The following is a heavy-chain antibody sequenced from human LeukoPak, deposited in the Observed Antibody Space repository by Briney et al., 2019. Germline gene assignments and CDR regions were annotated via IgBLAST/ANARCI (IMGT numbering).Heavy chain of an antibody. CDR2: IRYDGSNK. CDR1: GFTFSSYG. Sequence: PGGSLRLSCAASGFTFSSYGMHWVRQAPGKGLEWVAVIRYDGSNKYYADSVKGRFTISRDNSKNTLYLQMNSLRAEDTAVYYCARDPTEEADYGDYCFDYWGQGTLVTVSS. CDR3: ARDPTEEADYGDYCFDY. D-gene: IGHD4-17*01. V-gene: IGHV3-33*01. J-gene: IGHJ4*02.